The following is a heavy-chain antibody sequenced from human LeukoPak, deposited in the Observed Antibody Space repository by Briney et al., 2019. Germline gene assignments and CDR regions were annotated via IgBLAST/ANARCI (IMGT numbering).Heavy chain of an antibody. J-gene: IGHJ4*02. Sequence: QSGGSLRLSCAASGLTFSSDWMHWVRQVPGKGLEWVSAISGSGGSTYYADSVKGRFTISRDNSKNTLYLQMNSLRAEDTAVYYCAKGDSPGIAAAEDYWGQGTLVTVSS. CDR3: AKGDSPGIAAAEDY. CDR1: GLTFSSDW. D-gene: IGHD6-13*01. V-gene: IGHV3-23*01. CDR2: ISGSGGST.